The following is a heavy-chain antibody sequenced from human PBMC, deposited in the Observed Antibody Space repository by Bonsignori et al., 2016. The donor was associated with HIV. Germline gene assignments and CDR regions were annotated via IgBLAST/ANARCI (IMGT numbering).Heavy chain of an antibody. CDR1: GFTFSSYS. CDR2: ISSSSSYI. Sequence: GESLKISCAASGFTFSSYSMNWVRQAPGKGLEWVSSISSSSSYIYYADSVKGRFTISRDNAKNSLYLQMNSLRAEDTAVYYCARVPGYCSGGSCYTPHYYYYYYMDVWGKGTTVTVSS. D-gene: IGHD2-15*01. V-gene: IGHV3-21*01. J-gene: IGHJ6*03. CDR3: ARVPGYCSGGSCYTPHYYYYYYMDV.